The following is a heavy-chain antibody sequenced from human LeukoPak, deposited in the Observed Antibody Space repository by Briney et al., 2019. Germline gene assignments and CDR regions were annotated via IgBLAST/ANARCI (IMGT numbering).Heavy chain of an antibody. V-gene: IGHV4-39*07. J-gene: IGHJ4*02. D-gene: IGHD3-3*01. CDR2: VHLDGRT. CDR3: AREGGFYRPLDY. CDR1: GGSMSSNFYY. Sequence: SETLSLTCTVSGGSMSSNFYYWGWIRQPPGKGLEWIGEVHLDGRTNYNPSLKSRLIMSVDLPENHISLKLTSVTAADTAVYYCAREGGFYRPLDYSGQGTLVTVSS.